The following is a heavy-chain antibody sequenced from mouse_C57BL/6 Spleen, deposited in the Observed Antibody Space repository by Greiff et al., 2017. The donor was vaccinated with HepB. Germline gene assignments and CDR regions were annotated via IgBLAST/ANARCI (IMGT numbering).Heavy chain of an antibody. CDR3: ARSPNYYGSSYPFAY. V-gene: IGHV1-61*01. D-gene: IGHD1-1*01. J-gene: IGHJ3*01. CDR1: GYTFTSYW. Sequence: QVQLQQPGAELVRPGSSVKLSCKASGYTFTSYWMDWVKQRPGQGLEWIGNIYPSDSETHYNQKFKDKATLTVDKSSSTAYMQLSSLTSEDSAVYYCARSPNYYGSSYPFAYWGQGTLVTVSA. CDR2: IYPSDSET.